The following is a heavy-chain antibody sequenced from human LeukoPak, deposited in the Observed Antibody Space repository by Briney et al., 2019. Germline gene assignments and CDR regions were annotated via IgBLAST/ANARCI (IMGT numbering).Heavy chain of an antibody. D-gene: IGHD3-10*01. CDR1: GGSISSYY. CDR2: IYYSGST. CDR3: AGKKGTMVFLEY. J-gene: IGHJ4*02. V-gene: IGHV4-59*01. Sequence: SETLSLTCTVSGGSISSYYWSWIRQPPGKGLEWIGYIYYSGSTNYNPSIKSRLIMSVDTSKNQFSLKLSSVTAADTAVYYCAGKKGTMVFLEYWGQGALVTVSS.